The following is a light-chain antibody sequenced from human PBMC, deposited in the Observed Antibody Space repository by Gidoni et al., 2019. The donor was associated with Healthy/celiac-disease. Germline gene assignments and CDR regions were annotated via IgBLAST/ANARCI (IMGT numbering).Light chain of an antibody. Sequence: AIRITQSPSSLSASTGDRVPITCRASQGISSYLAWYQQKPGKAPKLLIYAASTLQSGVPSRFRGSGSGTDFTLTISCLQSEDFATYYCRQYYSYPYTFGQGTKLEIK. CDR3: RQYYSYPYT. J-gene: IGKJ2*01. CDR2: AAS. CDR1: QGISSY. V-gene: IGKV1-8*01.